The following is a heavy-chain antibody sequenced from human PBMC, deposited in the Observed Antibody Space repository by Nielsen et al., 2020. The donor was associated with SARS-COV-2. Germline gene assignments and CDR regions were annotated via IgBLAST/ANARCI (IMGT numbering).Heavy chain of an antibody. J-gene: IGHJ4*02. D-gene: IGHD1-26*01. CDR1: GFTFSDYY. V-gene: IGHV3-11*01. CDR2: ISSSGST. CDR3: AKVSAIIVGATTDY. Sequence: GGSLRLSCAASGFTFSDYYMSWIRQAPGKGLEWVSYISSSGSTYYADSVKGRFTISRDNSKNTLYLQMNSLRAEDTAVYYCAKVSAIIVGATTDYWGQGTLVTVSS.